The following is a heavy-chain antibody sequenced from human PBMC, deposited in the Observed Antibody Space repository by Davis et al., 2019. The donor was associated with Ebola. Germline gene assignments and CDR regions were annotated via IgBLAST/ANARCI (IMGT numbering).Heavy chain of an antibody. CDR2: IYYSGST. D-gene: IGHD6-13*01. CDR3: ARVYSSSWYALDY. Sequence: SETLSLTCFVSGGSVGSRDNSYWGWIRQSPGKGPEWIALIYYSGSTKYNPSLKSRVTISLDTSKNQFSLKLNSVTAADTAVYYCARVYSSSWYALDYWGQGTLVTVSS. J-gene: IGHJ4*02. CDR1: GGSVGSRDNSY. V-gene: IGHV4-61*01.